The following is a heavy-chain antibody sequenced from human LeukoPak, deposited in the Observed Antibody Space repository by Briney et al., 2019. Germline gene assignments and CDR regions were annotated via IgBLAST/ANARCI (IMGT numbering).Heavy chain of an antibody. J-gene: IGHJ4*02. CDR3: ARDGDYGTGSYYRGCIDS. CDR2: IHPRRGDP. V-gene: IGHV1-2*02. D-gene: IGHD3-10*01. CDR1: GYSFTAFY. Sequence: GASLKASCKPSGYSFTAFYIHWVRQAPGQRLEWMGWIHPRRGDPNYAPTFQGRVTMTRDTSFGEAYLDLCSLRLNATAVYYCARDGDYGTGSYYRGCIDSWGQGTPVTVSP.